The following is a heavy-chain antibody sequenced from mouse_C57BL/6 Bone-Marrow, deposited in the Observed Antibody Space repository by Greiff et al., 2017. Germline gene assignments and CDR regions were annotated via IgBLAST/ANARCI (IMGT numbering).Heavy chain of an antibody. V-gene: IGHV1-72*01. D-gene: IGHD1-1*01. CDR1: GYTFTSYW. J-gene: IGHJ2*01. CDR2: IDPSSGGT. Sequence: QVQLQQPGAELVKPGASVKLSCKASGYTFTSYWMNWVKQRPGRGLEWIGRIDPSSGGTKYNEKFKSKATLTVDKPSSTAYMQLSSLTSEDSAVYYCARGGYYDGGWYFDVWGKGTTLTVSS. CDR3: ARGGYYDGGWYFDV.